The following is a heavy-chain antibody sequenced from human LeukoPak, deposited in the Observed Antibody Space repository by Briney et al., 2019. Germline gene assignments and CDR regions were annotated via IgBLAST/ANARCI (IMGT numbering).Heavy chain of an antibody. J-gene: IGHJ4*02. CDR1: GGSISSSSYY. CDR3: ARTLSRWDPFDY. CDR2: IYYSRST. D-gene: IGHD1-26*01. Sequence: SETLSLTCTVSGGSISSSSYYWGWIRQPPGKGLEWIGSIYYSRSTNYNPSLKSRVIISLDTSKNQFSLKLSSVTAADTAVYYCARTLSRWDPFDYWGQGTLVTVSS. V-gene: IGHV4-39*07.